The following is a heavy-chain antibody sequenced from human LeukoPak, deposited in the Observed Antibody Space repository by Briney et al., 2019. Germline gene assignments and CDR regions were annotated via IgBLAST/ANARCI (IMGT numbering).Heavy chain of an antibody. Sequence: ASVKVSCKVSGYTVTELSMHWVRQSPGKGLEWMGGFHPEDGETIYAQKFQGRVTMTEDTSTDTAYMELRSLRSDDTAVYYCARAGVGGYSYTIQDYWGQGALVTVSS. J-gene: IGHJ4*02. CDR1: GYTVTELS. CDR3: ARAGVGGYSYTIQDY. V-gene: IGHV1-24*01. CDR2: FHPEDGET. D-gene: IGHD5-18*01.